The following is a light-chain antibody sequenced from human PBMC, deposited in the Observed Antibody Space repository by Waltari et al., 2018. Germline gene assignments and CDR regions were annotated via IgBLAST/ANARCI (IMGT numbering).Light chain of an antibody. CDR2: GAS. CDR3: QHYVRLPAT. CDR1: QGVGTS. V-gene: IGKV3-20*01. Sequence: EVVLTQSPGTLSLSPGERATLACRASQGVGTSLAWDQQKPGQAPRLLIYGASRRATGIPDRFSGSGSGTDFSLTISRLEPEDFAVYYCQHYVRLPATFGQGTKVEI. J-gene: IGKJ1*01.